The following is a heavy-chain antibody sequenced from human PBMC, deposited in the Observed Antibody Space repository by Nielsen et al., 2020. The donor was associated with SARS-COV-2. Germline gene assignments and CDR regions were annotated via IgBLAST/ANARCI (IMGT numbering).Heavy chain of an antibody. D-gene: IGHD5-18*01. Sequence: WVRQAPGQGLEWMGMINPSGGTRSYAQKFQGRVTITRDTSASTAYMELSSLRSEDTAVYYCARDGAEIQLWTHYYYYYMDVWGKGTTVTVSS. CDR3: ARDGAEIQLWTHYYYYYMDV. CDR2: INPSGGTR. J-gene: IGHJ6*03. V-gene: IGHV1-46*01.